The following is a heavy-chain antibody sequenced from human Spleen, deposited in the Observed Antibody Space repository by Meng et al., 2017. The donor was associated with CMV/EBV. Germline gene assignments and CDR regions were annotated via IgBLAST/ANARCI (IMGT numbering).Heavy chain of an antibody. J-gene: IGHJ4*02. CDR1: GFTFSSYC. CDR3: AKESVKWTYGGYCDL. CDR2: IIGSGGST. D-gene: IGHD4-17*01. Sequence: SGFTFSSYCMRWVRQAPGQGLEWVAAIIGSGGSTYYADSVQGRFTISRDNSTSTLYLQLSSLRAEDTAVYYCAKESVKWTYGGYCDLWGQGTLVTVSS. V-gene: IGHV3-23*01.